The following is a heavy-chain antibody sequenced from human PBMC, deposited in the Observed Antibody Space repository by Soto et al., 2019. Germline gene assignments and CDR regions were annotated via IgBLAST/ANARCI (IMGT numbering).Heavy chain of an antibody. CDR2: IYYTGST. CDR3: ARGYLTYGDYPIFKH. D-gene: IGHD4-17*01. V-gene: IGHV4-39*01. CDR1: GASVSSSRYY. Sequence: SETLSLTCSVSGASVSSSRYYWDWIRQPPGKGLEWIGNIYYTGSTYYNPSVKSRVTISVDTSKNQFSLKLSSVTAADTAVYYCARGYLTYGDYPIFKHWGHGTLVTVSS. J-gene: IGHJ1*01.